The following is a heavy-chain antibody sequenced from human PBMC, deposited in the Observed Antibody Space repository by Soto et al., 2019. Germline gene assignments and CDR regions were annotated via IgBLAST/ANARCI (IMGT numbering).Heavy chain of an antibody. Sequence: SETLSLTCTVSGGSISSSSYYWGWLRQPPGKGLEWIGSIYYSGSTYYNPSLKSRVTISVDTSKNQFSLKLSSVTAADTAVHYCARHPYNYDILTGHRGNWFDPWGQGTQVTVSS. V-gene: IGHV4-39*01. CDR1: GGSISSSSYY. J-gene: IGHJ5*02. D-gene: IGHD3-9*01. CDR2: IYYSGST. CDR3: ARHPYNYDILTGHRGNWFDP.